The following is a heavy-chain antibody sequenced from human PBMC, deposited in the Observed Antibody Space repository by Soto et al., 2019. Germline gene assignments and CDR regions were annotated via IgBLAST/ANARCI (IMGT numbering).Heavy chain of an antibody. Sequence: EVRLLESGGGLVQPGGSLRLACAASGFSFSSYDMTWVRQAPGQGLEWVSSLRVTGGGPYFADCVRGRFTMSRVNSKNPRALEVSGLRGVDSAVYYCAKGRETTTSAKFCFDNWHQRTLVSFSS. CDR1: GFSFSSYD. V-gene: IGHV3-23*01. CDR3: AKGRETTTSAKFCFDN. CDR2: LRVTGGGP. J-gene: IGHJ4*02. D-gene: IGHD1-26*01.